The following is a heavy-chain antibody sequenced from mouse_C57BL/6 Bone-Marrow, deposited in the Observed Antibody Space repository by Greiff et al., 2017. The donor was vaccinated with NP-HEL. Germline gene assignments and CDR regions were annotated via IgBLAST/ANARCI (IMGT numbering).Heavy chain of an antibody. D-gene: IGHD2-4*01. J-gene: IGHJ3*01. Sequence: VQLQQSGPELVKPGASVKISCKASGYTFTDYNMNWVKQSTGKSLEWIGVINPNYGTTSYNQKFKGTATLTVDQSSSTAYMQLNSQTTEDSAVYYCAIYDYENRVAYWGQGTLVTVSA. V-gene: IGHV1-39*01. CDR2: INPNYGTT. CDR3: AIYDYENRVAY. CDR1: GYTFTDYN.